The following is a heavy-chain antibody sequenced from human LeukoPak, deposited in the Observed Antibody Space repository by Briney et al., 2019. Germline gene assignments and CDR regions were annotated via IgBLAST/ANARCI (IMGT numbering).Heavy chain of an antibody. J-gene: IGHJ4*02. D-gene: IGHD2-15*01. CDR2: IVVGSGNT. Sequence: SVKVSCKASGFTFTSSAMQWVRQARGQRLEWIGWIVVGSGNTNYAQKFQERVTITRDMSTSTAYMELSSLRSEDTAVYYCAAVGYRSGGSCYSDYYFDYWGQGTLVTVSS. CDR1: GFTFTSSA. V-gene: IGHV1-58*02. CDR3: AAVGYRSGGSCYSDYYFDY.